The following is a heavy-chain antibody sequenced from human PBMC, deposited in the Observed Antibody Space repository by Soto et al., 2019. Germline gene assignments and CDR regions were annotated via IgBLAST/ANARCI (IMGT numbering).Heavy chain of an antibody. V-gene: IGHV1-69*01. D-gene: IGHD3-10*01. J-gene: IGHJ6*02. CDR1: GGTFSSYA. Sequence: QVQLVQSGAEVKKPGSSVKVSCKASGGTFSSYAISWVRQAPGQGLEWMGGVIPIFGTANYAQKFQGRVTITAAQSPSKAYMELTSMRSEDTAVYYCDTVTRLWFGKLFSGEDYYYGMDVWGQGTTVTVSS. CDR3: DTVTRLWFGKLFSGEDYYYGMDV. CDR2: VIPIFGTA.